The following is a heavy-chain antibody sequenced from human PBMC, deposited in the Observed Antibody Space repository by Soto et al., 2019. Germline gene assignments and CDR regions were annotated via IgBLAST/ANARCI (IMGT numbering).Heavy chain of an antibody. CDR3: ARGNIVLYSYGHYSYFDY. V-gene: IGHV1-69*01. CDR1: GGTFSSYA. D-gene: IGHD5-18*01. Sequence: QVQLVQSGAEVKKPGSSVKVSCKASGGTFSSYAISWVRQAPGQGLEWMGGIIPIFGTANYAQKFQGRVTITAAEATSTAYMELSSLRSEDTAVYYCARGNIVLYSYGHYSYFDYWGQGTLVTVSS. CDR2: IIPIFGTA. J-gene: IGHJ4*02.